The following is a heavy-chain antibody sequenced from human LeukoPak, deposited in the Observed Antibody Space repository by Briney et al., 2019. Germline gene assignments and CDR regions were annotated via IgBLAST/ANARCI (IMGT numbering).Heavy chain of an antibody. V-gene: IGHV1-2*02. CDR2: INPNSGGT. CDR1: GYTFTSNY. Sequence: ASVKVSCKAFGYTFTSNYMHWVRQAPGQGPEWMGWINPNSGGTNYAQKFQGRVTMTRDTSISTAYMELSRLRSDDTAVYYCARDGVFDYYGSGSYYNIWGQGTLVTVSS. J-gene: IGHJ4*02. D-gene: IGHD3-10*01. CDR3: ARDGVFDYYGSGSYYNI.